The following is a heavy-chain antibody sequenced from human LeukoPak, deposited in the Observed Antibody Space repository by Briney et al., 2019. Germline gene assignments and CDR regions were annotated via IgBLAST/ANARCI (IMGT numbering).Heavy chain of an antibody. CDR1: GFPFSSYS. J-gene: IGHJ4*02. V-gene: IGHV3-21*01. CDR3: AKDGAPYCSGGTCYSAADY. Sequence: GGSLRLSCAASGFPFSSYSMNWVRQAPGKGLEWVSSICSNSSYIYYADSVKGRFTTSRDTTKNSPYLQMHSLRAEDTAVYYCAKDGAPYCSGGTCYSAADYWGQGILVTVSS. CDR2: ICSNSSYI. D-gene: IGHD2-15*01.